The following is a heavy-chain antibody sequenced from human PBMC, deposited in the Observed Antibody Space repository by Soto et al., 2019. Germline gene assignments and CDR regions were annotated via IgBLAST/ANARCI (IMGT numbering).Heavy chain of an antibody. V-gene: IGHV4-39*01. CDR2: IYYSGST. D-gene: IGHD1-26*01. CDR1: GGSISSSSYY. J-gene: IGHJ5*01. Sequence: QLQLQESGPGLVKPSETLSLTCTVSGGSISSSSYYWGWIRQPPGKGLEWIGNIYYSGSTYYNPSLKSRVTISVDTSKNQFSLKLSSVTAADTAVYFCARLFTTTGSYDSWGQGTLVTVSS. CDR3: ARLFTTTGSYDS.